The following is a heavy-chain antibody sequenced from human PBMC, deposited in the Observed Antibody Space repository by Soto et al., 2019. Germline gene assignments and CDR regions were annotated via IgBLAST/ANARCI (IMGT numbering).Heavy chain of an antibody. CDR1: GLNFDDFA. J-gene: IGHJ4*02. CDR3: AKGRYDFCGPYYFDS. CDR2: ITWNSRVL. Sequence: GGSLRLSCVGTGLNFDDFAMHWVRQAPGKGLEWVSGITWNSRVLAYADSVKGRFTISRDNARNSLYLQMDSLRDEDTALYYCAKGRYDFCGPYYFDSWGQGTLVTVSS. D-gene: IGHD3-3*01. V-gene: IGHV3-9*01.